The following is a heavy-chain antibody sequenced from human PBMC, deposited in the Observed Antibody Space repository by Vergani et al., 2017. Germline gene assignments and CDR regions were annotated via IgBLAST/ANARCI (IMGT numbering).Heavy chain of an antibody. J-gene: IGHJ4*02. CDR3: ARAATPARYSSSYGPYD. V-gene: IGHV3-11*01. CDR1: GFTFSDYY. D-gene: IGHD6-13*01. Sequence: QVQLVESGGGLVKPGGSLRLSCAASGFTFSDYYMSWIRQAPGKGLEWVSYISSSGSTIYYADSVKGRFTISRDNAKNSLYLQRNSLRAEDTAVYYCARAATPARYSSSYGPYDWGQGTLVTVSS. CDR2: ISSSGSTI.